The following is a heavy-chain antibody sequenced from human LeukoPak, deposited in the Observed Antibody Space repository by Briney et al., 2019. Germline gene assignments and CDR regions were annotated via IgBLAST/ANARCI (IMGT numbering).Heavy chain of an antibody. CDR2: IKQDVSDK. D-gene: IGHD2-15*01. Sequence: GGSLRLSCLDSGFSFSSYWMSWVRQAPGKGLEWVANIKQDVSDKQYVDSVKGRFTISRDNGKNSLYLQMNSLRAEDTAVYFCASGPRWVGAAWAHSFDIWGQGTMVTVSS. CDR3: ASGPRWVGAAWAHSFDI. J-gene: IGHJ3*02. V-gene: IGHV3-7*01. CDR1: GFSFSSYW.